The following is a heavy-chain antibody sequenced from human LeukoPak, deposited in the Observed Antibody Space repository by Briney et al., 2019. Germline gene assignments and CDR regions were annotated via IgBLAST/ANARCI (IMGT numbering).Heavy chain of an antibody. CDR1: GFTFSGYA. Sequence: GGPLRLSCAASGFTFSGYAMSWVRQAPGKGLEWVSTISDNGGRTYYADSVKGRFTISRDNSKNTLFLQMNSLRAEDSAVYYCATDREGDPSAYYLVGGQGTLITVSS. CDR3: ATDREGDPSAYYLV. CDR2: ISDNGGRT. V-gene: IGHV3-23*01. D-gene: IGHD3-22*01. J-gene: IGHJ4*02.